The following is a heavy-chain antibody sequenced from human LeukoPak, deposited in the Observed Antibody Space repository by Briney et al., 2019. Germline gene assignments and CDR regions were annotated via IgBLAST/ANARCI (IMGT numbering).Heavy chain of an antibody. Sequence: SVKVSCKASGGTFSSYAISWVRQAPGQGLEWMGRIIPILGIANYAQKFQGRVTITADKSTSTAYMELSSLRSEDTAVYYCASESLAAAGGRADYWGQGTLDTVSS. V-gene: IGHV1-69*04. D-gene: IGHD6-13*01. CDR1: GGTFSSYA. CDR2: IIPILGIA. J-gene: IGHJ4*02. CDR3: ASESLAAAGGRADY.